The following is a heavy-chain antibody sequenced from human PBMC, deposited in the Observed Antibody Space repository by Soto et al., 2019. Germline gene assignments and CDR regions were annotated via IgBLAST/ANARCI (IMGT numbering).Heavy chain of an antibody. CDR3: ATSRDSSGYHPFDY. V-gene: IGHV1-24*01. Sequence: GASVKVSCKVSGYTLTELSMHWVRQAPGKGLEWMGGFDPEDGETIYAQKFQGRVTMTEDTSTDTAYMELSSLRSEDTAVYYCATSRDSSGYHPFDYWGQGTLVTVSS. J-gene: IGHJ4*02. D-gene: IGHD3-22*01. CDR2: FDPEDGET. CDR1: GYTLTELS.